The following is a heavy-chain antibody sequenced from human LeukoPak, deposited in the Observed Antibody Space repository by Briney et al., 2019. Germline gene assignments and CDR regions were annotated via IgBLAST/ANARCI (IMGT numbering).Heavy chain of an antibody. CDR3: ARDYGRIAAPPRLYFDY. J-gene: IGHJ4*02. V-gene: IGHV1-3*01. CDR1: GYTFTSYA. Sequence: ASVKVSCKASGYTFTSYAMHWVRQAPGQRLEWMGWINAGNGNTKYSQKFQGRVTITRDTPASTAYMELSSLRSEDTAVYYCARDYGRIAAPPRLYFDYWGQGTLVTVSS. CDR2: INAGNGNT. D-gene: IGHD2-15*01.